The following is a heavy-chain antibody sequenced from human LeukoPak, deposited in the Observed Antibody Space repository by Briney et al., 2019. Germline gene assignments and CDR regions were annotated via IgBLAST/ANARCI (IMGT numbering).Heavy chain of an antibody. V-gene: IGHV2-70*04. CDR1: GFSFSTRRMR. J-gene: IGHJ4*02. Sequence: SAPALVKPTQTLTLTCTFSGFSFSTRRMRVSWIRHPSGKAMEWLARIDWDDNRFYSTSLKTRLTISKDTSKNQVVLTMTNMDPVDTATYYCARLYSTGWYDYWGQGTLVTVSS. D-gene: IGHD6-19*01. CDR2: IDWDDNR. CDR3: ARLYSTGWYDY.